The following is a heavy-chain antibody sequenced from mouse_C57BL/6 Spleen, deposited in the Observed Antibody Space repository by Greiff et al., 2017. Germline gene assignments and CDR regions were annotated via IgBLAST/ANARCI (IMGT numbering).Heavy chain of an antibody. J-gene: IGHJ2*01. CDR2: IDPETGGT. CDR1: GYTFTDYE. Sequence: VQRVESGAELVRPGASVTLSCKASGYTFTDYEMHWVKQTPVHGLEWIGAIDPETGGTAYNQKFKGKAILTADKSSSTAYMELRSLTSEDSAVYYCTRGDGLDYWGQGTTLTVSS. CDR3: TRGDGLDY. D-gene: IGHD2-3*01. V-gene: IGHV1-15*01.